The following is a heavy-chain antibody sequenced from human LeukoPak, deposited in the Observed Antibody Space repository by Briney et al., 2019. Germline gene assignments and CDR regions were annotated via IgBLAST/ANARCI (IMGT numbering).Heavy chain of an antibody. Sequence: PSETLSLTCTVSGYSISTGYYWGWIRQPPGKGLEWVGSIYYSGSTYYNPSLKSRVTISVDTSKNQFSLKLSSVTAADTAVYYCARGQGDYVWGSYRSDYFDYWGQGTLVTVSS. D-gene: IGHD3-16*02. CDR3: ARGQGDYVWGSYRSDYFDY. J-gene: IGHJ4*02. CDR2: IYYSGST. CDR1: GYSISTGYY. V-gene: IGHV4-38-2*02.